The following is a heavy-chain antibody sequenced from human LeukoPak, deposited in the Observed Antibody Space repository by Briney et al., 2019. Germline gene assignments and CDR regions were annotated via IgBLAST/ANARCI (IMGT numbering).Heavy chain of an antibody. CDR3: ARGGIAAAGTFRYYYYYYYMDV. D-gene: IGHD6-13*01. J-gene: IGHJ6*03. CDR2: IYYSGST. V-gene: IGHV4-39*07. CDR1: GGSISSSSYY. Sequence: PSETLSLTCTVSGGSISSSSYYWGWIRQPPGKGLEWIGSIYYSGSTYYNPSLKSRVTISVDTSKNQFSLKLSSVTAADTAVYYRARGGIAAAGTFRYYYYYYYMDVWGKGTTVTVSS.